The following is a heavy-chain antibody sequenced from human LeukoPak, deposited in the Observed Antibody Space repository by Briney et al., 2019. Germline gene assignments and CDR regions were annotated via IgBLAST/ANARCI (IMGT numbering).Heavy chain of an antibody. D-gene: IGHD6-19*01. CDR2: INPNSGGT. Sequence: ASVKVSCKASGYIFTGYYMHWVRQAPGQGLEWMGWINPNSGGTNYAQKFQGWVTMTRDTSISTAYMELSRLRSDDTAVYYYTRVPSSGWYGVYFDYWGQGTLVTVSS. CDR3: TRVPSSGWYGVYFDY. J-gene: IGHJ4*02. V-gene: IGHV1-2*04. CDR1: GYIFTGYY.